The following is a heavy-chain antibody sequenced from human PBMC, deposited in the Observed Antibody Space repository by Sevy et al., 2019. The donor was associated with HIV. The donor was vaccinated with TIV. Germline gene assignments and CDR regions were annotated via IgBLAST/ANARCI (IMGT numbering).Heavy chain of an antibody. Sequence: GGSLRLSCAASGITFSSYEMNWVRQAPGKGLEWVSYISSSGSTIYDADSVKGRFTSSRDNAKNLLYLQMNSLRDEDTAVYFCARDRAGFHGMDVWGQGTTVTVSS. CDR1: GITFSSYE. CDR2: ISSSGSTI. CDR3: ARDRAGFHGMDV. V-gene: IGHV3-48*03. J-gene: IGHJ6*02.